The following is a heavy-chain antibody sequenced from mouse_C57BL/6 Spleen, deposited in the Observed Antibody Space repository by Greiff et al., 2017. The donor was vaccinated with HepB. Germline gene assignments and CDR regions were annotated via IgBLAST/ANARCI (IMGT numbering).Heavy chain of an antibody. J-gene: IGHJ2*01. Sequence: DVKLVESGPGLVKPSQSLSLTCSVTGYSITSGYYWNWIRQFPGNKLEWMGYISYDGSNNYNPSLKNRISITRDTSKNQFFLKLNSVTTEDTATYYCAREDYGSDYWGQGTTLTVSS. D-gene: IGHD1-1*01. CDR3: AREDYGSDY. CDR2: ISYDGSN. CDR1: GYSITSGYY. V-gene: IGHV3-6*01.